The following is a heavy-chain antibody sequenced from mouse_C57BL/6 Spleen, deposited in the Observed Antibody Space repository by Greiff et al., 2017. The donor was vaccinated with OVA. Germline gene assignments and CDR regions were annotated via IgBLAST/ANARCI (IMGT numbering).Heavy chain of an antibody. CDR1: GYAFSSYW. V-gene: IGHV1-80*01. Sequence: VQLQESGAELVKPGASVKISCKASGYAFSSYWMNWVKQRPGKGLEWIGQIYPGDGDTNYNGKFKGKATLTADKSSSTAYMQLSSLTSEDSAVYFCARSGITTVSYAMDYWGQGTSVTGSS. D-gene: IGHD1-1*01. CDR2: IYPGDGDT. CDR3: ARSGITTVSYAMDY. J-gene: IGHJ4*01.